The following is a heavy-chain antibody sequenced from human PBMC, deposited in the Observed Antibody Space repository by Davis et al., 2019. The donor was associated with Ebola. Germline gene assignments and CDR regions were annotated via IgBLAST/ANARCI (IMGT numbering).Heavy chain of an antibody. CDR2: INQYGGEE. Sequence: GGSLRLSCEASGFTFSDYWMTWVRQAPGKGLEWVANINQYGGEEYYVDSVKGRFTISRDHAKNSLYLHLHSVRAEDTAIYYCAREIANGHHGMDVWGQGTTITVSS. CDR1: GFTFSDYW. D-gene: IGHD2-8*01. J-gene: IGHJ6*02. CDR3: AREIANGHHGMDV. V-gene: IGHV3-7*01.